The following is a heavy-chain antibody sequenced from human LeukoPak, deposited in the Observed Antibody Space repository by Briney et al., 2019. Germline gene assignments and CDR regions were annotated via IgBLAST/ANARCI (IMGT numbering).Heavy chain of an antibody. CDR2: IIGGGGGT. V-gene: IGHV3-23*01. CDR1: GFTFNSYV. D-gene: IGHD2-15*01. Sequence: GGSLRLSCAASGFTFNSYVMSWVRQAPGKGLEWVSGIIGGGGGTWYADSLKGRFTISRDNSKNTLYLQMNSLRAEDTAVYYCARYCGASSCYSGFDYWGRGTLVTVSS. J-gene: IGHJ4*02. CDR3: ARYCGASSCYSGFDY.